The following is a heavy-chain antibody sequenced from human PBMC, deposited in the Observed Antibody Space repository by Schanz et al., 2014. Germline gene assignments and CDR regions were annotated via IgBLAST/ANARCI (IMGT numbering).Heavy chain of an antibody. CDR2: IIPILGIA. Sequence: QVQLVQSGAEVKKPGSPVKVSCKASGYTFTSYDFNWVRQAPGQGLEWMGRIIPILGIANYAQKFQGRVTITADRSTSTAYMELSSLRYEDTALYYCARSNYYDNSDYYNSFDYWGQGTLVTVSS. CDR1: GYTFTSYD. D-gene: IGHD3-22*01. J-gene: IGHJ4*02. V-gene: IGHV1-69*02. CDR3: ARSNYYDNSDYYNSFDY.